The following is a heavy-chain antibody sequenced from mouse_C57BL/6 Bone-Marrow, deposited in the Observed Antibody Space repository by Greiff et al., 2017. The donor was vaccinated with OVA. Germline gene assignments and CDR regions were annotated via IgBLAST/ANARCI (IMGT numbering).Heavy chain of an antibody. D-gene: IGHD1-1*01. V-gene: IGHV1-81*01. Sequence: VKLQESGAELARPGASVKLSCKASGYTFTSYGISWVKQRPGQGLEWIGEIYPRSGNTYYNEKFKGKATLTADKSSSTAYMELRSLTSEDSAVYFCAREGITTVGAYWGQGTLVTVSA. J-gene: IGHJ3*01. CDR3: AREGITTVGAY. CDR1: GYTFTSYG. CDR2: IYPRSGNT.